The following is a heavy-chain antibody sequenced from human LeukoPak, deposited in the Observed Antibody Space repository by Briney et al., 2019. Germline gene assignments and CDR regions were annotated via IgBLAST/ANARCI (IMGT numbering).Heavy chain of an antibody. CDR1: GGSFTGYF. J-gene: IGHJ4*02. V-gene: IGHV4-34*01. CDR2: INDRGTT. Sequence: PETLSLTCAVYGGSFTGYFWNWIRQSPGKGLEWIAEINDRGTTNYNPLLKSRVTISVDTSKNQFSLKLTSVTAADTGVYYCARDPTTVVTVPYYFDFWGQGTPVTVSS. CDR3: ARDPTTVVTVPYYFDF. D-gene: IGHD4-23*01.